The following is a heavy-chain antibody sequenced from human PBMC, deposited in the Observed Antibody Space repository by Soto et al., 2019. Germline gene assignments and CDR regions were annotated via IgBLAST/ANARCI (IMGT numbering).Heavy chain of an antibody. Sequence: QVTLKESGPVLVKPTETLTLTCSVSGFSLTNGRMGVSWIRQPPGKALEWLAHFISYAERYYSTSMQSMLNMYNGSSGSQVVLPMTSMAPADTATYFCSRMDVDYNYSGLDVWGYTISGTVSS. J-gene: IGHJ6*04. CDR2: FISYAER. D-gene: IGHD4-17*01. CDR3: SRMDVDYNYSGLDV. CDR1: GFSLTNGRMG. V-gene: IGHV2-26*01.